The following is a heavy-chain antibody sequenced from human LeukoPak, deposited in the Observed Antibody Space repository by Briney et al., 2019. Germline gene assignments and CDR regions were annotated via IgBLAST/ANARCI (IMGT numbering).Heavy chain of an antibody. CDR1: GGSFSGYY. Sequence: SETLSLTCAVYGGSFSGYYWSWIRQPPGKGLEWIGYINYSGSTDYNPSLKSRVTMSVDTSKNQFSLKLSSVTAADTAVYFCGRRTSYDTLTGYIYWYFDLWGRGTLVTVSS. V-gene: IGHV4-34*01. D-gene: IGHD3-9*01. CDR2: INYSGST. J-gene: IGHJ2*01. CDR3: GRRTSYDTLTGYIYWYFDL.